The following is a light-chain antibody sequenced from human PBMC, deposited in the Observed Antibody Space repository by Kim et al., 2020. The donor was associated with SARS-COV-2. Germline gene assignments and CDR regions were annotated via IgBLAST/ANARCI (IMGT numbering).Light chain of an antibody. V-gene: IGKV3-20*01. CDR1: QSVSSSY. CDR2: GTS. Sequence: EIVLTQSPGTLSLSPGERATLSCRASQSVSSSYLAWYQQNPGQAPRLLIHGTSRRAAGIPERFSGSGSGTDFTLTISRLEPEDFAVYYCHQYNESPRTFGGGTKVDIK. CDR3: HQYNESPRT. J-gene: IGKJ4*01.